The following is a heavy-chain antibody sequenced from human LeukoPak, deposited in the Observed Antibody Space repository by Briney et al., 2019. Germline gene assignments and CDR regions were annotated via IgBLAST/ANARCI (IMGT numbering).Heavy chain of an antibody. Sequence: PSQTLSLTCTVSGGSISSGDYYWSWIRQPPGKGLEWIGYIYYSGSTYYNPSLKSRVTISVDTSKNQFSLKLSSVPAADTAVYYWARYEYGGNLFDYWGQGTLVTVSS. CDR2: IYYSGST. CDR1: GGSISSGDYY. CDR3: ARYEYGGNLFDY. D-gene: IGHD4-23*01. J-gene: IGHJ4*02. V-gene: IGHV4-30-4*08.